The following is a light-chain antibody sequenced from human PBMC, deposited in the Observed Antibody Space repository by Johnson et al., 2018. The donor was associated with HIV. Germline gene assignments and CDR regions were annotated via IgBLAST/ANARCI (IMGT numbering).Light chain of an antibody. CDR2: ENN. CDR1: SSNIGNNY. Sequence: QSVLTQPPSVSAATGQKVTISCSGSSSNIGNNYVSWYQQLPGTAPKLLIYENNKRPSGIPDRFSGSKSGPSATLGITGLQTGDAAAYYCGTWDSSLSVPYVFGTGTKVTVL. CDR3: GTWDSSLSVPYV. J-gene: IGLJ1*01. V-gene: IGLV1-51*02.